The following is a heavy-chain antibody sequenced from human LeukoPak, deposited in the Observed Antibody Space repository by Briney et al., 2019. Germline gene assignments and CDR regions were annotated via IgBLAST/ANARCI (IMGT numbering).Heavy chain of an antibody. J-gene: IGHJ6*02. V-gene: IGHV4-34*01. D-gene: IGHD2-2*01. CDR1: GGSFSGYY. CDR3: AIPAVRDYYYYGMDV. CDR2: INHSGST. Sequence: PSETLSLTCAVYGGSFSGYYWSWIRQPPGKGLEWIGDINHSGSTNSNPSLKSRVTISVDTSKNQFSLKLSSVTAADTAVYYCAIPAVRDYYYYGMDVWGQGTTVTVSS.